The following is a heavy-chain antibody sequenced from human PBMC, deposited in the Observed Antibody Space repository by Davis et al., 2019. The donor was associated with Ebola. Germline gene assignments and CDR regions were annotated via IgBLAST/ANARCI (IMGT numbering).Heavy chain of an antibody. D-gene: IGHD3-22*01. CDR1: GFTVSSNY. J-gene: IGHJ5*02. CDR3: ARAFFGYYNWFDP. V-gene: IGHV3-66*01. Sequence: GESLKISCAASGFTVSSNYMSWVRQAPGKGLEWVSVIYSGGSTYYADSVKGRFTISRDNSKNTLYLQMNSLRAEDTAVYYCARAFFGYYNWFDPWGQGTLVTVSS. CDR2: IYSGGST.